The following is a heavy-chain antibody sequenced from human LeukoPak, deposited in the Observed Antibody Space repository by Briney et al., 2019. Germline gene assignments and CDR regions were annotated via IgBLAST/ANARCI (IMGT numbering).Heavy chain of an antibody. J-gene: IGHJ2*01. CDR2: IYPGDSDT. D-gene: IGHD2-15*01. V-gene: IGHV5-51*01. CDR1: GYRFTSYW. CDR3: ARSHVVTPAGFDL. Sequence: GESLKISCKGSGYRFTSYWIGWVRQMPGKGLEGMGIIYPGDSDTRYSPSFQGQVTISADNSISTAYLQWSSLKASDTAMYYCARSHVVTPAGFDLWGRGTLVTVSS.